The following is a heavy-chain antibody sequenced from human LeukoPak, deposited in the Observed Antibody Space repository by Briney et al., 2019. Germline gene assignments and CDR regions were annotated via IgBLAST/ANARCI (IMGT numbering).Heavy chain of an antibody. CDR3: ARDGTAIDWYFDL. CDR2: IYHSGST. CDR1: GGSISSGGSS. V-gene: IGHV4-30-2*01. Sequence: SETLSLTCAVSGGSISSGGSSWSWIRQPPGRGLEWIGYIYHSGSTYYNPSLKSRVTISLDRSKNQFSLKLSSVTAADTAVYYCARDGTAIDWYFDLWGRGTLVTVSS. D-gene: IGHD5-18*01. J-gene: IGHJ2*01.